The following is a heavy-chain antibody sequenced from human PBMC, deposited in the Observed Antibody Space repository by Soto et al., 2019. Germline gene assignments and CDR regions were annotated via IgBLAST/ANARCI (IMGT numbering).Heavy chain of an antibody. J-gene: IGHJ4*02. CDR1: GFTFSSHW. V-gene: IGHV3-7*04. CDR3: ARGRLYYGL. Sequence: PGGSLRLSCEASGFTFSSHWMTWVRQAPGKGLEWVANIKEDGSEKYYVDSVKGRFTISRDNAKNSLYLQMNSLGAEDTAVYYCARGRLYYGLWGQGTLVTVSS. CDR2: IKEDGSEK.